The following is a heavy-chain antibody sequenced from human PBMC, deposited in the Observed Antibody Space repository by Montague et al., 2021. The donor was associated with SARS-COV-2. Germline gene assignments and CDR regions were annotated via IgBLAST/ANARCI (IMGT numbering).Heavy chain of an antibody. CDR2: INHSGST. Sequence: SETLSLTCAVYGGSFSGYYWSWIRQPPGKGLEWIGEINHSGSTNXNPSLKGRVTISVDTSKNQFSLKLSSVTAADTAVYYCARGRPVTTCYYYYYYGTDVWGQGTTVTVSS. CDR1: GGSFSGYY. J-gene: IGHJ6*02. V-gene: IGHV4-34*01. CDR3: ARGRPVTTCYYYYYYGTDV. D-gene: IGHD4-17*01.